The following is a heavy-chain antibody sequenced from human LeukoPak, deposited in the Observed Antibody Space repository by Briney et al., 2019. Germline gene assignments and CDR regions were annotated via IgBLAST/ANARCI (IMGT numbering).Heavy chain of an antibody. D-gene: IGHD5-12*01. CDR1: GYTLTELS. Sequence: ASVKVPCKVSGYTLTELSMHWVRQAPGKGLEWMGGFDPEDGETIYAQKFQGRVTMTEDTSTDTAYMELSSLRSEDTAVYYCATDPGGYDDFDYWGQGTLVTVSS. V-gene: IGHV1-24*01. CDR2: FDPEDGET. CDR3: ATDPGGYDDFDY. J-gene: IGHJ4*02.